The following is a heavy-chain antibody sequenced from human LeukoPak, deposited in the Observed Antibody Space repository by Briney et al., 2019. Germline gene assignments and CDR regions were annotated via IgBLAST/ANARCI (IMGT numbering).Heavy chain of an antibody. Sequence: GASVKVSCKASGYTFTSYDINWVRQATGQGLEWMGWMNPNSGNTGYAQKFQGRVTMTTDTSTSTAYMELRSLRFDDTAVYYCARDQVGATMDYWGQGTLVTVSS. CDR2: MNPNSGNT. D-gene: IGHD1-26*01. V-gene: IGHV1-8*01. CDR3: ARDQVGATMDY. CDR1: GYTFTSYD. J-gene: IGHJ4*02.